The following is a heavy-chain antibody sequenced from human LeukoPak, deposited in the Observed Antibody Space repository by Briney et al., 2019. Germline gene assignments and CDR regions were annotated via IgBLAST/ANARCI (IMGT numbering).Heavy chain of an antibody. CDR3: ATGYRIKDAFDI. CDR1: GGSISSYY. V-gene: IGHV4-59*01. Sequence: PSETLSLTCTVSGGSISSYYWSWIRQPPGKGLEWIGYIYCSGSTNYNPSLKSRVTISVDTSKNQFSLKLSSVTAADTAVYYCATGYRIKDAFDIWGQGTMVTVSS. D-gene: IGHD1-14*01. CDR2: IYCSGST. J-gene: IGHJ3*02.